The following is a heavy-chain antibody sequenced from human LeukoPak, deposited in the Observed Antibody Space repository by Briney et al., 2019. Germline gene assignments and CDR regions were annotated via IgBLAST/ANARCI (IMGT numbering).Heavy chain of an antibody. CDR2: IYYSGST. CDR3: ARVAFSSGWYEVYFDY. J-gene: IGHJ4*02. V-gene: IGHV4-59*01. CDR1: GGSISSYY. D-gene: IGHD6-19*01. Sequence: SETLSPTCTVSGGSISSYYWSWIRQPPGKGLEWIGYIYYSGSTTYNPSLKSRVTISVDTSKNQFSLKLSSVTAADTAVYYCARVAFSSGWYEVYFDYWGQGTLVTVSS.